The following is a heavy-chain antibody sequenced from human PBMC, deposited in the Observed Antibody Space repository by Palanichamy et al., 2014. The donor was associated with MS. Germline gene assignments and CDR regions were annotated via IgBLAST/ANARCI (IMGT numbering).Heavy chain of an antibody. V-gene: IGHV3-30-3*01. CDR3: AKEWGMDV. J-gene: IGHJ6*02. Sequence: QVQLVESGGGVVQPGRSLRLSCAASGFNFSSYAMHWVRQAPGKGLEWVAGVSCDGGNEFYPDSVKGRFTISRDNSKNTLYLEVNSLRAEDTAIYYCAKEWGMDVWGQGTTVTVSS. CDR2: VSCDGGNE. CDR1: GFNFSSYA.